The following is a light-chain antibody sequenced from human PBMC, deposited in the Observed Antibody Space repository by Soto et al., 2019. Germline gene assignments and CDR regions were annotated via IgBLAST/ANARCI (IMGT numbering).Light chain of an antibody. J-gene: IGKJ5*01. CDR2: DAS. Sequence: AIQLTQSPSSLSASVGDRVTITCRASQGISSALAWYQQKPGKAPKLLIYDASSLESGAPSRFSGSGSGTDFTLTISSLQPEDFATYYCQQFNSYPQTFGQGTRLEIK. CDR3: QQFNSYPQT. CDR1: QGISSA. V-gene: IGKV1-13*02.